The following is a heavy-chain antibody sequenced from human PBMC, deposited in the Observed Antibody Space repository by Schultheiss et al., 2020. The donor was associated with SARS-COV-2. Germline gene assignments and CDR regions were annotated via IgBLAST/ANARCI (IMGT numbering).Heavy chain of an antibody. CDR3: ARARLWFGELHYDY. J-gene: IGHJ4*02. CDR1: GGSISSGGYY. CDR2: MYYSGST. V-gene: IGHV4-61*08. Sequence: GSLRLSCTVSGGSISSGGYYWSWIRQHPGKGLEWIGYMYYSGSTNYNPSLKSRVTISVDTSKNQFSLKLSSVTAADTAVYYCARARLWFGELHYDYWGQGTLVTVSS. D-gene: IGHD3-10*01.